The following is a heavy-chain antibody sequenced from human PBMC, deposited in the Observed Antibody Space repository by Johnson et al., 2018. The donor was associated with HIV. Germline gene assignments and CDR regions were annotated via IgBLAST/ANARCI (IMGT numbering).Heavy chain of an antibody. V-gene: IGHV3-30*04. CDR3: ARDKGSWFDDAFDI. CDR1: GFTFSSYA. J-gene: IGHJ3*02. CDR2: ISYDGSNK. Sequence: QEKLVESGGGVVQPGRSLRLSCAASGFTFSSYAMHWVRQAPGKGLEWVAVISYDGSNKYYADSVKGRFTISRDNSKNTLYLQMNSLKVEDTAVYYCARDKGSWFDDAFDIWGQGTMVTVSS. D-gene: IGHD6-13*01.